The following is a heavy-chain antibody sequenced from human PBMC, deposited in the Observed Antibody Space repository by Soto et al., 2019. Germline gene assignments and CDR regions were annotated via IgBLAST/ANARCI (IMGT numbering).Heavy chain of an antibody. V-gene: IGHV4-31*03. CDR2: ISYSGNN. CDR3: ASLKTIFGVINQSWFDP. D-gene: IGHD3-3*01. J-gene: IGHJ5*02. Sequence: PSETLSLTCIVSGDSINSDDFYWTWIRQHPGKGLEWIGYISYSGNNYYNPSLKSRVTISIDTSTNQFSLSLSSVTAADTAVYYCASLKTIFGVINQSWFDPWGQGXLVTVYS. CDR1: GDSINSDDFY.